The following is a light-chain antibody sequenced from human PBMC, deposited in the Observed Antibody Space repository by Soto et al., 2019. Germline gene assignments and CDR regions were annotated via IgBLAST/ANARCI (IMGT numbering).Light chain of an antibody. Sequence: QSVVTQPPSVSGSPARSITISCTGTSSDIGAYNFVSWYQQHPGKAPKLMLYDVNIRPSGVSNRFSGSKSGNTASLTISGLQAEDEADYYCTSWTTSTTMIFGGGTKVTVL. CDR2: DVN. CDR1: SSDIGAYNF. V-gene: IGLV2-14*03. J-gene: IGLJ2*01. CDR3: TSWTTSTTMI.